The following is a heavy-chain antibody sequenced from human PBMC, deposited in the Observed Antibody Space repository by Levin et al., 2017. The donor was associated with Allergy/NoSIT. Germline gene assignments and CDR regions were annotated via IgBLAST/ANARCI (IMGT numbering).Heavy chain of an antibody. V-gene: IGHV1-2*02. CDR3: ARGSSPSDSGSFGLDYFNY. J-gene: IGHJ4*02. D-gene: IGHD3-10*01. CDR1: GYTFTGYY. CDR2: INPNSGVT. Sequence: AASVKVSCKASGYTFTGYYMHWVRQAPGQGLEWMGWINPNSGVTNYAQKFQGRVTMTRDTSINTAYMELSRLRSDDTAVYYCARGSSPSDSGSFGLDYFNYWGQGTLVTVSS.